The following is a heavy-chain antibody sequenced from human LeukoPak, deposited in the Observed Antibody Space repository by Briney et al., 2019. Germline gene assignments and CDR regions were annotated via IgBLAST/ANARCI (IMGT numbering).Heavy chain of an antibody. J-gene: IGHJ5*02. D-gene: IGHD4-17*01. V-gene: IGHV4-59*01. Sequence: SETLSLTCTVSGGSISSYYWSWIRQPPGKGLEWIGYMYYSGSPNYNPSLESRVTMSVDTSKNQFSLKLNSVTAADTAVYYCARMPPFGYGDYGWFDPWGQGTLVTVSS. CDR2: MYYSGSP. CDR1: GGSISSYY. CDR3: ARMPPFGYGDYGWFDP.